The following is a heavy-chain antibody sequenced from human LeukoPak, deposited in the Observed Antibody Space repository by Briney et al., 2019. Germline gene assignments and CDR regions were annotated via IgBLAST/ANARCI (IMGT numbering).Heavy chain of an antibody. D-gene: IGHD3-10*01. V-gene: IGHV1-2*02. J-gene: IGHJ4*02. CDR1: GYTFTGYY. CDR3: ARYHYYGSGSYDY. CDR2: INPNSGGT. Sequence: RASVKVSCKASGYTFTGYYMHWVRQAPGQGLEWMGWINPNSGGTNYAQKFQGRVTMTRDTSISTAYMELSRLRSDDTAVYYCARYHYYGSGSYDYWGQGTLVTVSS.